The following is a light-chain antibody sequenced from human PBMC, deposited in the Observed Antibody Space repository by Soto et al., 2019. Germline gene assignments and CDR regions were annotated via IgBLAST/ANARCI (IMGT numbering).Light chain of an antibody. CDR2: DVS. V-gene: IGLV2-14*03. CDR1: SSDVGGYNY. J-gene: IGLJ1*01. CDR3: CSYTTSNTRQIV. Sequence: QSALTQPASVSGSPGQSITISCTGTSSDVGGYNYVSWYQHHPGKAPKLMIYDVSNRPSGVSNRFSGSKSGNTASLTISGLQPEDEADYYCCSYTTSNTRQIVFGTGPKLTVL.